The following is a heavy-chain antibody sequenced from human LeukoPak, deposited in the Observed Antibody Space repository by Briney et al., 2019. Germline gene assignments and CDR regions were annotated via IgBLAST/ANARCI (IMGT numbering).Heavy chain of an antibody. V-gene: IGHV3-7*01. CDR1: GSTFSSYW. D-gene: IGHD3-22*01. Sequence: GGSLRLSXAASGSTFSSYWMSWVRQAPGKGLEWVANIKRDGSEKYYVDSVKGRFTISRDNAKNSLYLQMNSLRAEDTAVYYCATDDNSGSDYWGQGTLVTVSS. CDR2: IKRDGSEK. CDR3: ATDDNSGSDY. J-gene: IGHJ4*02.